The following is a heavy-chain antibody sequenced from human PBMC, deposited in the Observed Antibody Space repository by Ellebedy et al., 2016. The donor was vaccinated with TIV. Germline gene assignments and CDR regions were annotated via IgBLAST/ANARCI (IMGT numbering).Heavy chain of an antibody. V-gene: IGHV4-39*07. J-gene: IGHJ4*02. Sequence: MPSETLSLTCTVSGGSISSSSYYRGWIRQPPGKGLEWIGSIYYSGSTYYNPSLKSRVTISVDTSKNQFSLKMSSVTAADTAVYYCARELRYFDWFLDYWGQGTLVTVSS. CDR1: GGSISSSSYY. CDR2: IYYSGST. CDR3: ARELRYFDWFLDY. D-gene: IGHD3-9*01.